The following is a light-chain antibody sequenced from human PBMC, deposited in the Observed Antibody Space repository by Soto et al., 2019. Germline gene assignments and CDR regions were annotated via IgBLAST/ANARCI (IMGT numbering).Light chain of an antibody. J-gene: IGKJ4*02. CDR3: QQHHNCPLT. Sequence: EIVISQSPATLSVCPGQCATLSSWASQRGSSNLVWYQQKPGQAPRLLIYDASTSVNGVPAKFSGSGFGTEFTLSISSLQPEDFAAYYCQQHHNCPLTFGGGTKVDIK. V-gene: IGKV3-15*01. CDR1: QRGSSN. CDR2: DAS.